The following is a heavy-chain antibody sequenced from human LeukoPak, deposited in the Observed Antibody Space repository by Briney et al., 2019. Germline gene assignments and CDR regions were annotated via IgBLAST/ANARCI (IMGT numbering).Heavy chain of an antibody. CDR1: GGSISSYY. Sequence: SETLSLTCAVYGGSISSYYWSWIRQPPGKGLEWIGYIYYSGSTNYNPSLKSRVTISVDTSKNQFSLKLSSVTAADTAVYYCARESRAYAGYYFDYWGQGTLVTVSS. V-gene: IGHV4-59*01. J-gene: IGHJ4*02. CDR2: IYYSGST. CDR3: ARESRAYAGYYFDY.